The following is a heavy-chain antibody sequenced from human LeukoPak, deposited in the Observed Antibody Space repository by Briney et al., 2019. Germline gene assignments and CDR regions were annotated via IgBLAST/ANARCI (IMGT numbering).Heavy chain of an antibody. Sequence: GGPLRLSCAASGFTFSSYWMHWVRQAPGKGLVWVSRINSDGSSTSYADFVKGRFTVSRDNAKNTLYLQMNSLRAEDTAVYYCATVGAVVYAFDIWGQGTMVIVSS. CDR3: ATVGAVVYAFDI. J-gene: IGHJ3*02. V-gene: IGHV3-74*01. D-gene: IGHD2-15*01. CDR2: INSDGSST. CDR1: GFTFSSYW.